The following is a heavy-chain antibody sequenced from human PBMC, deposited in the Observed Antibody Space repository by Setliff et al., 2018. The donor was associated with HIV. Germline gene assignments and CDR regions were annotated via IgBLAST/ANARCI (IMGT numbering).Heavy chain of an antibody. CDR1: GFTFTSYG. V-gene: IGHV3-33*01. CDR3: ARDGGQDSSGFGIYYYMDV. CDR2: IWYDGSYK. Sequence: PGGSLRLSCAVSGFTFTSYGMHWVRRAPGKGLEWVAVIWYDGSYKYYADSVKGRFTISRDNSKNTLYLQMGSLRAEDMAVYYCARDGGQDSSGFGIYYYMDVWGKGTTVTVSS. D-gene: IGHD6-19*01. J-gene: IGHJ6*03.